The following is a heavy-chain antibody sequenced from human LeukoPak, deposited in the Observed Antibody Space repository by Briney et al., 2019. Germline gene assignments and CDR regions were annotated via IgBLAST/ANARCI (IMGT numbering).Heavy chain of an antibody. D-gene: IGHD5-18*01. Sequence: SETLSLTCTVSGGSISSYYWSWIRRPPGKGLEWIGYIYYSGSTNYNPSLKSRVTISVDTSKNQFSLKLSSVTAADTAVYYCARAISGYNAIDYWGQGTLVTVSS. CDR1: GGSISSYY. CDR3: ARAISGYNAIDY. V-gene: IGHV4-59*01. CDR2: IYYSGST. J-gene: IGHJ4*02.